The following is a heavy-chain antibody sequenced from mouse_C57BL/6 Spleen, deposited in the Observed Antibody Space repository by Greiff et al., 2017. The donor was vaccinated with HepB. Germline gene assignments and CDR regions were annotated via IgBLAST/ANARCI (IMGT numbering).Heavy chain of an antibody. V-gene: IGHV14-3*01. CDR2: IDPANGNT. CDR1: GFNIKNTY. Sequence: VQLQQSVAELVRPGASVKLSCTASGFNIKNTYMHWVKQRPEEGLEWIGRIDPANGNTKYAPKFQGKATITADTSSNTAYLQLSSLTSEDTAIYYCARSYDYDEGGFDYWGQGTTLTVSS. D-gene: IGHD2-4*01. CDR3: ARSYDYDEGGFDY. J-gene: IGHJ2*01.